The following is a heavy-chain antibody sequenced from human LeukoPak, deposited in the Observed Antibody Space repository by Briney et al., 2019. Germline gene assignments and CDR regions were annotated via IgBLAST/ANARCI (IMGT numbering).Heavy chain of an antibody. CDR1: GGSISSYY. CDR3: ARDGIAAAGYYYGMDV. CDR2: IYYSGST. V-gene: IGHV4-59*06. J-gene: IGHJ6*02. Sequence: SETLSLTCSVSGGSISSYYWSWIRQHPGKGLEWIGYIYYSGSTYYNPSLKSRVTISVDTSKNQFSLKLSSVTAADTAVYYCARDGIAAAGYYYGMDVWGQGTTVTVSS. D-gene: IGHD6-13*01.